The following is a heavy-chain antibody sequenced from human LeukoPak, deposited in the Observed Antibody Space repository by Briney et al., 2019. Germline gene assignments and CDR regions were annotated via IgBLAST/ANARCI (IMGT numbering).Heavy chain of an antibody. D-gene: IGHD3-9*01. CDR3: ATLAESGYEVDY. J-gene: IGHJ4*02. CDR2: IYHSGST. CDR1: GDSISSFY. V-gene: IGHV4-4*07. Sequence: SETLSLTCTVSGDSISSFYWSWIRQPAGKGLEWIGSIYHSGSTYYNPSLKSRVTISVDKSKNQFSLKLSSVTAADTAVYYCATLAESGYEVDYWGQGTLVTVSS.